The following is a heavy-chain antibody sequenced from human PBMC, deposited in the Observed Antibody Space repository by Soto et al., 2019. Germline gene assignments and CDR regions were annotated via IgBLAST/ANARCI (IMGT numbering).Heavy chain of an antibody. J-gene: IGHJ4*02. D-gene: IGHD6-13*01. CDR2: IYYSGYT. CDR1: GGSISSTTYY. Sequence: QLQLQESGPGLVKPSETLSLTCTVSGGSISSTTYYWGWIRQPPGKGLEWIGSIYYSGYTQYNPSLKSRVAISVDTAKNQFSLKLSSMTAADTAVYYCSSQIPAAAPTHVDYWGQGTLVTVSS. V-gene: IGHV4-39*01. CDR3: SSQIPAAAPTHVDY.